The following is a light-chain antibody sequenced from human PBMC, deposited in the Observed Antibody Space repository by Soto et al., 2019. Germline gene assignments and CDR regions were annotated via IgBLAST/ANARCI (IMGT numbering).Light chain of an antibody. J-gene: IGKJ1*01. Sequence: EILLTQSPGTLSLSPGERATLSCRASQSVSRSYLAWYQQKPGQAPRLLIYGASSRATGIPDRFSGSGSGTDFTLTISRLEPEDFAVYYCQQYGRSPWTFGQGTKVEIK. CDR2: GAS. CDR1: QSVSRSY. CDR3: QQYGRSPWT. V-gene: IGKV3-20*01.